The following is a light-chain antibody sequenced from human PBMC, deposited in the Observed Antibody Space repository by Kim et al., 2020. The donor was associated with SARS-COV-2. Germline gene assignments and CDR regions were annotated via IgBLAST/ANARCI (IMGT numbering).Light chain of an antibody. CDR2: DAS. CDR3: QQRSNWPGT. CDR1: QSVSNF. V-gene: IGKV3-11*01. J-gene: IGKJ1*01. Sequence: LSPGERATPSCRASQSVSNFLAWYQQKPGQAPRLLIYDASNRATGIPARFSGSGSGTDFTLTISSLEPGDFAIYYCQQRSNWPGTFGQGTKVDIK.